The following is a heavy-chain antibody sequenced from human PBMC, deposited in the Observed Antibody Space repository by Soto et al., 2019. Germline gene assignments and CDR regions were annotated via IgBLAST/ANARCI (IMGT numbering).Heavy chain of an antibody. D-gene: IGHD3-16*01. CDR2: INHSGIT. CDR1: GGSFSGYY. J-gene: IGHJ6*02. CDR3: ARDALRGYYYYGMDV. V-gene: IGHV4-34*01. Sequence: QVQLQQWGAGLLKPSETLSLTCAVYGGSFSGYYWSWIRQPPGKGLEWMGEINHSGITNYNPSLKSRITISVDTSKNQFSLKLSSVNAADTAVYYCARDALRGYYYYGMDVWGQGTTVTVSS.